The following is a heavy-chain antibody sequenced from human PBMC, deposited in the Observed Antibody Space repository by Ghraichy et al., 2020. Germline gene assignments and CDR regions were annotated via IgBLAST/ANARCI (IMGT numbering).Heavy chain of an antibody. CDR1: GGSFSDSY. Sequence: SQTLSLTCAVYGGSFSDSYWSWIRQPPGKGLEWIGEINDSGNTNYNPSLKSRVTISVDTSKKQFSLKLSSVTAADTAVYYCARGNYDSSGDYYYGMDVWGQGTTVTVSS. CDR2: INDSGNT. CDR3: ARGNYDSSGDYYYGMDV. V-gene: IGHV4-34*01. J-gene: IGHJ6*02. D-gene: IGHD3-22*01.